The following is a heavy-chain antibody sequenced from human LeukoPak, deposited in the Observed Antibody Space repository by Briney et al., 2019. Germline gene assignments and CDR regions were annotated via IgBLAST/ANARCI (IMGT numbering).Heavy chain of an antibody. V-gene: IGHV4-30-4*08. D-gene: IGHD3-16*02. CDR3: ARAGWKGDYVWGSYRIDY. Sequence: SQTLSLTCTVSGGSISSGDYYWSWIRQPPGKSLEWIGYIYYSGSTYYNPSLKSRVTISVDTSKNQFSLKLSSVTAADTAVYYCARAGWKGDYVWGSYRIDYWGQGTLVTVSS. CDR1: GGSISSGDYY. J-gene: IGHJ4*02. CDR2: IYYSGST.